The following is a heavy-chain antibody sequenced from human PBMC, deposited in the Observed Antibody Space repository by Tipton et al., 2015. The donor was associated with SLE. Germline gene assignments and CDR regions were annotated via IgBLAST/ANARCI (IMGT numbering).Heavy chain of an antibody. J-gene: IGHJ4*02. CDR3: AKGSAIAGGY. D-gene: IGHD6-13*01. CDR1: GFTFSSYG. CDR2: IRHDGSNK. Sequence: SLRLSCAASGFTFSSYGMHWVRQAPGKGLEWVAVIRHDGSNKYYADPVKGRFTISRDNSKNTLYLQMNSLRAEDTAVYYCAKGSAIAGGYWGQGTLVTVSS. V-gene: IGHV3-30*02.